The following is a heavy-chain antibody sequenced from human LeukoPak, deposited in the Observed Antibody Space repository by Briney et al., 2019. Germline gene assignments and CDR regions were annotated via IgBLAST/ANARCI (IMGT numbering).Heavy chain of an antibody. V-gene: IGHV3-23*01. Sequence: GGSLRLSCAASGFTFSSYAMSWVRQAPGKGLEGVSAISGSGGSTYYADSVKGRFTISRDNSKNTLYLQMNSLRAEDTAVYYCAKSLTRLTWELLCYFDYWGQGTLVTVSS. CDR1: GFTFSSYA. CDR2: ISGSGGST. D-gene: IGHD1-26*01. CDR3: AKSLTRLTWELLCYFDY. J-gene: IGHJ4*02.